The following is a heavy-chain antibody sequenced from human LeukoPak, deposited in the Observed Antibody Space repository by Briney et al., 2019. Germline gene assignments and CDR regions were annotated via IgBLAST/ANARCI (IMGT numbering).Heavy chain of an antibody. CDR1: GGSISGYF. CDR2: IHPSGSS. J-gene: IGHJ4*02. D-gene: IGHD1-26*01. Sequence: SETLSLTCTVSGGSISGYFWSWIRQPAGKGLKWIGRIHPSGSSNYNPSLKSRLTMSVDTSKNQFSLKLSSVTAADTAVYFCARDGNVERPYDSWGQGTLVTVSP. CDR3: ARDGNVERPYDS. V-gene: IGHV4-4*07.